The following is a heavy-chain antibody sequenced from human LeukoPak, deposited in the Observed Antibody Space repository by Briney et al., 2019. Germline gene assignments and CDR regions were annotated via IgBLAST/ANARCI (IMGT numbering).Heavy chain of an antibody. J-gene: IGHJ4*02. V-gene: IGHV4-59*13. D-gene: IGHD3-3*01. CDR2: VSYSGNT. CDR1: GGPISGYY. Sequence: SETLSLTCSVSGGPISGYYWSWIRQPPGQGLELIAYVSYSGNTNYSPSLKNRVSISVDPSNNRFSLQLRSVTAADTAFYYCARAGRFTSGRSYFFDTWGQGTLVTVS. CDR3: ARAGRFTSGRSYFFDT.